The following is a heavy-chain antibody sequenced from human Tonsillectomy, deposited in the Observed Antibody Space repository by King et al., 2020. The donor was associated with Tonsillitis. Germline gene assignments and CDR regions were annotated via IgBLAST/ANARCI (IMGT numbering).Heavy chain of an antibody. D-gene: IGHD1-26*01. CDR1: GGSVSSGSYY. CDR3: ARMDSGSYGWADY. CDR2: IYYSGNT. J-gene: IGHJ4*02. Sequence: QVQLVESGPGLVKPSETLSLTCTVSGGSVSSGSYYWRWIRQPPGKGLEWIGYIYYSGNTNSNPSLKSRVTISVDTSKKQFSLKLSSVTEADTAVYYCARMDSGSYGWADYWGQGTLVTVSS. V-gene: IGHV4-61*01.